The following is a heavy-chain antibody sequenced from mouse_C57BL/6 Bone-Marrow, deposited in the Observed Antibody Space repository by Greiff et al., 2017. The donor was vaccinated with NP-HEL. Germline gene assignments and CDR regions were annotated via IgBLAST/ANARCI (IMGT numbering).Heavy chain of an antibody. Sequence: EVKLVESGAELVRPGASVKLSCTASGFNIKDDYMHWVKQRPEQGLEWIGWIDPENGDTEYASKFQGKATITADTSSNTAYLQLRSMTSEDAAVYYYTSKHYWTWFAYGDRGTRVTVSA. CDR1: GFNIKDDY. CDR2: IDPENGDT. J-gene: IGHJ3*01. V-gene: IGHV14-4*01. D-gene: IGHD1-1*01. CDR3: TSKHYWTWFAY.